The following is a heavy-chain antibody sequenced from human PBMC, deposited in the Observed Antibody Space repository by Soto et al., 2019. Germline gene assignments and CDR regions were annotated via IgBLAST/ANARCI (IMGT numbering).Heavy chain of an antibody. CDR1: GYYFTNYW. D-gene: IGHD2-15*01. Sequence: GESLKISCKGSGYYFTNYWIGWVRQMPGKGLEWMGIIYPGDSDTRYSPSFQGQVTISADKAINTAYLQWRSLKASDTARYYCARQGYDGGGLYGPPDYWGKGPLVTVPS. V-gene: IGHV5-51*01. CDR3: ARQGYDGGGLYGPPDY. J-gene: IGHJ4*02. CDR2: IYPGDSDT.